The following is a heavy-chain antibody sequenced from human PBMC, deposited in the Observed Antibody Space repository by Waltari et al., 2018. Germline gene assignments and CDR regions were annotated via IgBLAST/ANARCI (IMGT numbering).Heavy chain of an antibody. CDR3: ARDPRWAVTKDYFDF. D-gene: IGHD4-17*01. J-gene: IGHJ4*02. CDR2: ISPNSVVT. Sequence: QVQLVQSGAEVKKPGASVKVSCKASGYSFNGYYIHWVRQAPGQGLEWMGGISPNSVVTNYAQKFQARVTMTRDTSISTAYLELSRLTSDDTAIYYCARDPRWAVTKDYFDFWGQGTLVTVSS. CDR1: GYSFNGYY. V-gene: IGHV1-2*02.